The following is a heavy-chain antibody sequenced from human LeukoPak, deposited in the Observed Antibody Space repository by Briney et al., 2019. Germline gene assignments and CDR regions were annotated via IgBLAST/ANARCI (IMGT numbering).Heavy chain of an antibody. D-gene: IGHD1-26*01. CDR1: GYPFTTYY. CDR3: ARNVGSGLDY. V-gene: IGHV1-46*01. Sequence: ASVKVSCKAIGYPFTTYYLHWVRQAPGQGLEWMGFINPSGGSTSYAQNFQGRVTMTRDTSTSSVYMELTSLRSEDAAVYYCARNVGSGLDYWGQGNLLTVSS. CDR2: INPSGGST. J-gene: IGHJ4*02.